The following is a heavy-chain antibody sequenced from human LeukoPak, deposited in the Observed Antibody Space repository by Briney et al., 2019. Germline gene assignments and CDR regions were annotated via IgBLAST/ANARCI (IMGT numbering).Heavy chain of an antibody. V-gene: IGHV3-23*01. CDR1: GFTFSSYA. CDR3: AKTHYDFWSGYQGPLDY. Sequence: GGSLRLSCAASGFTFSSYAMSWVRQAPGKGLEWVSAISGSGGSTYYADSVKGRFTISRDNSKNTLYLQMNSLRAEDTAVYYCAKTHYDFWSGYQGPLDYWGQGTLVTVSS. D-gene: IGHD3-3*01. J-gene: IGHJ4*02. CDR2: ISGSGGST.